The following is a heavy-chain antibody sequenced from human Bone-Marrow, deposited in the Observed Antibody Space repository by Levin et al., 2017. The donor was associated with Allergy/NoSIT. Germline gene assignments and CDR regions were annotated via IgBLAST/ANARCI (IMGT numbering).Heavy chain of an antibody. CDR2: ITSSADRT. CDR1: GFTFTTYA. V-gene: IGHV3-23*01. D-gene: IGHD4-17*01. Sequence: GESLKISCAASGFTFTTYAMTWVRQTPGKGLEWVSTITSSADRTYYSDSLKGRFTISRDNSKNMLFLLMNSLRAEDTAVYYCAAVTSYWFDPWGQGTLVTVSS. CDR3: AAVTSYWFDP. J-gene: IGHJ5*02.